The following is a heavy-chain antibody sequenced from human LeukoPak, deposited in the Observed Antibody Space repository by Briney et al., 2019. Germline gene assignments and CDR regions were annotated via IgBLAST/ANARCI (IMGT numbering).Heavy chain of an antibody. J-gene: IGHJ4*02. CDR2: IYYGGRN. V-gene: IGHV4-30-4*08. CDR1: SGPNRIGDYY. Sequence: PSQTLSLTCTVSSGPNRIGDYYWSTIPQPPAKVLERNGYIYYGGRNYYNPSLKSRVTISVDTSKNQFSLKLSSVTAADTAVYYCAREFVNGDYLDYWGQGTLVTVSS. CDR3: AREFVNGDYLDY. D-gene: IGHD4-17*01.